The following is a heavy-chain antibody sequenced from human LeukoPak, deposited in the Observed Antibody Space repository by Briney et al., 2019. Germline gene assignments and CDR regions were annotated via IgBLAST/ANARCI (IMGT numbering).Heavy chain of an antibody. CDR3: ARGQGKEWLAD. CDR1: GGSFSGYY. Sequence: SETLSLTCAVYGGSFSGYYWSWIRQPPGKGLEWIGEINHSGSTNYNPSLKSRVTISVDTSKNQFSLKLGSVTAADTAVYYCARGQGKEWLADWGQGTLVTVSS. J-gene: IGHJ4*02. D-gene: IGHD6-19*01. V-gene: IGHV4-34*01. CDR2: INHSGST.